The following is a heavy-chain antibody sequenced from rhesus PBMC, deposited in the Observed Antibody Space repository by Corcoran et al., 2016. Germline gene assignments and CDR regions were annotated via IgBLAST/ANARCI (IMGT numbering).Heavy chain of an antibody. D-gene: IGHD3-28*01. Sequence: QVQLQESGPGLVKPLETLSLTCAVSGGSISSNYWSWIRQPPGTGLEWIGRISGSGGSNDHNPSRKGRVTISTDTAKNQFCLKLSSVTAADTAVYYCAREVGITMIVVITPGGAFEFWGQGLRVTVSS. CDR3: AREVGITMIVVITPGGAFEF. J-gene: IGHJ3*01. CDR1: GGSISSNY. CDR2: ISGSGGSN. V-gene: IGHV4-173*01.